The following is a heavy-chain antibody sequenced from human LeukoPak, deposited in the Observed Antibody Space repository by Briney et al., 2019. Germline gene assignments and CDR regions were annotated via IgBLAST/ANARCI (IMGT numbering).Heavy chain of an antibody. V-gene: IGHV3-30*18. Sequence: LSLTCTVSGYSISSGYYWGWIRQPPGKGLEWVAVISYDGSNKYYADSVKGRFTISRDNSKNTLYLQMNSLRAEDTAVYYCAKFFTGEYVRAFDVWGQGTMVTVSS. CDR2: ISYDGSNK. J-gene: IGHJ3*01. CDR1: GYSISSGY. CDR3: AKFFTGEYVRAFDV. D-gene: IGHD3-10*02.